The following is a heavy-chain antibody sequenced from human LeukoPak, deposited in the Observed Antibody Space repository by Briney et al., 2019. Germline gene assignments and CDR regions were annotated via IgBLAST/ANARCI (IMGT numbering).Heavy chain of an antibody. CDR3: ARDSRGSSSWFGP. Sequence: ASVKVSCKASGYTFTGYYMHWVRQAPGQGLEWMGWINPNSGGTNYAQKFQGRVTMTRDTSISTAYMELSRLRSDDTAVYYCARDSRGSSSWFGPWGQGTLVTVSS. CDR1: GYTFTGYY. D-gene: IGHD6-6*01. V-gene: IGHV1-2*02. J-gene: IGHJ5*02. CDR2: INPNSGGT.